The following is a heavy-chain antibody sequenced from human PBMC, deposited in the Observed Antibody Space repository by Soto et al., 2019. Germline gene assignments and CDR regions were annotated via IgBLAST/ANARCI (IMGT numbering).Heavy chain of an antibody. CDR2: IWYDGSNK. Sequence: QVQLVESGGGVVQPGRSLRLSCAASGFTFSSYGMHWVRQAPGKGLEWVAVIWYDGSNKYYADSVKGRFTIYRDNFKNSRYLLTNDLRAEDMAVYYCARDESYYDYVWGSYRLGYWGQGTLVTVSS. V-gene: IGHV3-33*01. J-gene: IGHJ4*02. D-gene: IGHD3-16*02. CDR3: ARDESYYDYVWGSYRLGY. CDR1: GFTFSSYG.